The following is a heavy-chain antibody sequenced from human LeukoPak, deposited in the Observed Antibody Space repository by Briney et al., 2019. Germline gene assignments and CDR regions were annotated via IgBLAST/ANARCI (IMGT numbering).Heavy chain of an antibody. Sequence: SQTLSLTCAISGDSVSSNSAAWSWIRLSPSRGLEWLGRTYYRSKWYNDYAVSVRSRITINPDTSKNLFSLQLNSVTPEDTAEYYWATPGESGDAFDIWGPGTRVTVSS. CDR2: TYYRSKWYN. CDR3: ATPGESGDAFDI. D-gene: IGHD7-27*01. J-gene: IGHJ3*02. CDR1: GDSVSSNSAA. V-gene: IGHV6-1*01.